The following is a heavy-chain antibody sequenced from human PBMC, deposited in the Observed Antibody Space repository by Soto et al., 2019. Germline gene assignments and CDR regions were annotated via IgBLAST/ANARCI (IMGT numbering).Heavy chain of an antibody. V-gene: IGHV4-59*01. Sequence: PSETLSLTCTVSGGSISNYYWSWIRQPPGKGLDWIGYVYHSGITNYNPSLKSRVTVSVDTSKNQFSLKLSSVTAADTAVYYCARVHCSGGNCLDLFDYWGQGTLVTVSS. J-gene: IGHJ4*02. CDR1: GGSISNYY. CDR3: ARVHCSGGNCLDLFDY. CDR2: VYHSGIT. D-gene: IGHD2-15*01.